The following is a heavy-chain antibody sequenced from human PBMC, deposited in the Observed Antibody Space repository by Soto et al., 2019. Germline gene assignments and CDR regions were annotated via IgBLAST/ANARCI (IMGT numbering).Heavy chain of an antibody. V-gene: IGHV5-51*01. CDR3: ARLPSPSSAFDMDV. CDR1: GYTFTGYW. J-gene: IGHJ6*03. Sequence: PGESLKISCKGSGYTFTGYWIAWVRQMPGKGLESMGIIFPGDSDTTYSPSFQCQVTISADKSISTAYLQWNSLKASDTAMYYCARLPSPSSAFDMDVWGKGPTLTVSS. CDR2: IFPGDSDT.